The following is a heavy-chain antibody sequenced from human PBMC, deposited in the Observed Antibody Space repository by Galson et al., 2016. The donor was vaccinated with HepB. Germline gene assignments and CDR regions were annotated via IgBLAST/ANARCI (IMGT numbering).Heavy chain of an antibody. CDR2: ITAGNGST. V-gene: IGHV1-3*01. Sequence: SVKVSCKASGCTFTTYAMHWVRQAPGQRLEWMGWITAGNGSTKYSQKFQGRVTITRDTSASTASMELRSLTSEDTAVYYCAKRYYLYSMDVGMDVWGQGTTVTVSS. D-gene: IGHD1-26*01. CDR1: GCTFTTYA. CDR3: AKRYYLYSMDVGMDV. J-gene: IGHJ6*02.